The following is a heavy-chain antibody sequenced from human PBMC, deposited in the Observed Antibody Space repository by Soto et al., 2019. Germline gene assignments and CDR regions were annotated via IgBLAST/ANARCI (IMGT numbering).Heavy chain of an antibody. CDR2: IIPILGIA. V-gene: IGHV1-69*04. J-gene: IGHJ4*02. CDR3: ATERRGYCSGGSCYSAVRRFDY. D-gene: IGHD2-15*01. CDR1: GGTFSSYA. Sequence: SVKVSCKASGGTFSSYAISWGRQAPGQGLEWMGRIIPILGIANYAQKFQGRVTITADKSTSTAYMELSSLRSEDTAVYYCATERRGYCSGGSCYSAVRRFDYWGQGTLVTVSS.